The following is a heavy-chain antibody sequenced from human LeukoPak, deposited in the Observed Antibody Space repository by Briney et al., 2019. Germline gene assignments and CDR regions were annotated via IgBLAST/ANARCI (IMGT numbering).Heavy chain of an antibody. D-gene: IGHD5-24*01. CDR2: IIPIFGTA. J-gene: IGHJ5*02. V-gene: IGHV1-69*05. CDR1: GGTFSSYA. Sequence: SXKVSCKASGGTFSSYAISWVRQAPGQGVEGMGGIIPIFGTANYAQKFQGRVKINTDESKRTAYMEVRSLRSEDTAVYYCARGSVERWLQFGFSWFDPWGQGTLVTVSS. CDR3: ARGSVERWLQFGFSWFDP.